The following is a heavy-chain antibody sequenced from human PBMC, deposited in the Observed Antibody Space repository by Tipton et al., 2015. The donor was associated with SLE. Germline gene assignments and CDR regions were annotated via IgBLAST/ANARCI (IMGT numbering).Heavy chain of an antibody. Sequence: TLSLTCAVYGGSFSGYYWGWIRQPPGKGLEWIGSIYHSGSTYYNPSLKSRVTISVDTSKNQFSLKLSSVTAADTAVFYCARGSGIVAPFDYWGQGTLVTVSS. J-gene: IGHJ4*02. CDR1: GGSFSGYY. V-gene: IGHV4-34*01. D-gene: IGHD1-26*01. CDR2: IYHSGST. CDR3: ARGSGIVAPFDY.